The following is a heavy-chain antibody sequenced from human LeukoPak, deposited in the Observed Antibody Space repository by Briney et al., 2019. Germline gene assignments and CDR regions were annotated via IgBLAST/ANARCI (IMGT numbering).Heavy chain of an antibody. CDR1: GGSISSGDYY. CDR3: ARDRASSSWYIENWFDP. V-gene: IGHV4-30-4*08. Sequence: SQTLSLTCTVSGGSISSGDYYWSWIRQPPGKGLEWLGYIYYSGSTYYNPSLKTRVTISVDTSKNQFSLKLSSVTAADRAVYYCARDRASSSWYIENWFDPWGQGTLVAVSS. CDR2: IYYSGST. D-gene: IGHD6-13*01. J-gene: IGHJ5*02.